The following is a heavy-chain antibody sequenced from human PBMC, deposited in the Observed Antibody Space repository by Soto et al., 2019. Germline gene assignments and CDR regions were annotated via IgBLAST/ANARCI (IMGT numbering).Heavy chain of an antibody. V-gene: IGHV3-30*03. D-gene: IGHD3-10*01. CDR1: GFTFSSHG. CDR3: ARDPGSYYPYYYFDY. Sequence: GGSLRLSCAASGFTFSSHGMHWVRQAPGKGLEWVAVISYDGSNKYYADSVKGRFTISRDNSKNTLYLQMNSLRAEDTAVYYCARDPGSYYPYYYFDYWGQGTLVTVSS. J-gene: IGHJ4*02. CDR2: ISYDGSNK.